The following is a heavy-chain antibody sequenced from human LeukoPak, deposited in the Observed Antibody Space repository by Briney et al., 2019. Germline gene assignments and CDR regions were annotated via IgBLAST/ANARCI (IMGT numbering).Heavy chain of an antibody. Sequence: SETLSLTCSVSGGSISSSTYYWGWIRQPPRKGLEWIGSIYYSGSTHYNPSLKSRVTISVDTSKNQFSLKLSSVTAADTAVYYCAKELVVDYYFDYWGQGTLVTVSS. V-gene: IGHV4-39*07. CDR2: IYYSGST. J-gene: IGHJ4*02. D-gene: IGHD2-15*01. CDR1: GGSISSSTYY. CDR3: AKELVVDYYFDY.